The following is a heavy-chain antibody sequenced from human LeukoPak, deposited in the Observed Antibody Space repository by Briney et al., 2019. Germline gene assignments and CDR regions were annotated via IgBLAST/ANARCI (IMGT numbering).Heavy chain of an antibody. D-gene: IGHD3-22*01. J-gene: IGHJ4*02. V-gene: IGHV3-30*02. CDR2: IRYDGNNK. Sequence: GGSLRLSCAASGFTFSSYGMHWVRQAPGKGLEWVAFIRYDGNNKYYADSVKGRFTISRDNSKNTLYLQMNSLRAEDTAVYYCARDFYYDSSGYNYWGQGTLVTVSS. CDR3: ARDFYYDSSGYNY. CDR1: GFTFSSYG.